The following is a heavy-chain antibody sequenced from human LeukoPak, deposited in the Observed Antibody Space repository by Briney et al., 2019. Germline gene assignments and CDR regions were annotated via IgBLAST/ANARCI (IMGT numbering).Heavy chain of an antibody. CDR3: ARVAFHDAFDI. V-gene: IGHV4-59*01. CDR1: GGSTSSYY. J-gene: IGHJ3*02. Sequence: SETLSLTCTVSGGSTSSYYWSWIRQPPGKGLEWIGYIYYSGSTNYNPPLKSRVTISVDTSKNQFSLKLSSVTAADTAVYYCARVAFHDAFDIWGQGTMVTVSS. D-gene: IGHD3-16*01. CDR2: IYYSGST.